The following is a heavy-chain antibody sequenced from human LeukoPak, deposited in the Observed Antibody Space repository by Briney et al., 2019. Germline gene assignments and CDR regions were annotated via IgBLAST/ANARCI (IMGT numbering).Heavy chain of an antibody. J-gene: IGHJ4*02. Sequence: GGSLRLSCAASGFTFSIHGMHWVRQAPGKGLEWVADISSDGSSKNYADSVKGRFTISRDNSKNTLDLQMNSLRPEDTAVYYCAKRWSQGGETFDYWGQGTLVTVSS. CDR3: AKRWSQGGETFDY. D-gene: IGHD4-23*01. V-gene: IGHV3-30*18. CDR2: ISSDGSSK. CDR1: GFTFSIHG.